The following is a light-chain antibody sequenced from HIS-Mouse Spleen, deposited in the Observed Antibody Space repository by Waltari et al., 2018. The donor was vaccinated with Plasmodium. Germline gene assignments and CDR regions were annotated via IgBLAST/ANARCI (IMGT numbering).Light chain of an antibody. CDR3: YSTDSSGNHRV. CDR2: EDS. Sequence: SYELTQPPSVSVSPGQTAMLTCSGDAFPKKYAYWYQQKSGQAPVLVIYEDSKRPSGIPEGFSGSSSGTMATLTISGAQVEDEADYYCYSTDSSGNHRVFGGGTKLTVL. V-gene: IGLV3-10*01. CDR1: AFPKKY. J-gene: IGLJ3*02.